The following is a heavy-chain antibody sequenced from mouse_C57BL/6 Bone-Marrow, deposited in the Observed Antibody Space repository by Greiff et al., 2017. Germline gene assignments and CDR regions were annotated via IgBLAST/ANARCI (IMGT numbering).Heavy chain of an antibody. J-gene: IGHJ2*01. CDR3: ASPGNGAYYLDN. CDR1: GYSFTDYN. CDR2: INPNYGTT. Sequence: VQLKESGPELVKPGASVKISCKASGYSFTDYNMNWVKQSNGKSLEWIGVINPNYGTTSYNQKFKGKATLTVDQSSSTAYMQLNSLTSEDSAVYISASPGNGAYYLDNWGQGTTLTVAS. V-gene: IGHV1-39*01. D-gene: IGHD1-1*02.